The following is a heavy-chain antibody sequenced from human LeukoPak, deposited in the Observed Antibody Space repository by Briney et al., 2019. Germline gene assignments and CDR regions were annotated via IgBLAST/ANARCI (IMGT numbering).Heavy chain of an antibody. CDR3: ARDKRVAVAGTYIYYYYMDV. CDR2: IYYGGST. D-gene: IGHD6-19*01. V-gene: IGHV4-39*07. J-gene: IGHJ6*03. Sequence: PSETLSLTCTVSGGSISSSGYYWDWIRQPPGKGLEWIGNIYYGGSTYYNPSLKSRVTISVDTSKNQFFLKLSSVTAADTAVYYCARDKRVAVAGTYIYYYYMDVWGNGTTVTISS. CDR1: GGSISSSGYY.